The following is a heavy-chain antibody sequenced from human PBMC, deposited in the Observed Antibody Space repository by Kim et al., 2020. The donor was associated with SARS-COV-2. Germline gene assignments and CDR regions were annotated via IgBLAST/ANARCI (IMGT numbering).Heavy chain of an antibody. CDR3: AKDRTQYSSGLDV. Sequence: YADSVKGRFTISIDNAKNSLYMQMNSLRAEDTALYYCAKDRTQYSSGLDVWGQGTTVTVSS. J-gene: IGHJ6*02. V-gene: IGHV3-9*01. D-gene: IGHD6-19*01.